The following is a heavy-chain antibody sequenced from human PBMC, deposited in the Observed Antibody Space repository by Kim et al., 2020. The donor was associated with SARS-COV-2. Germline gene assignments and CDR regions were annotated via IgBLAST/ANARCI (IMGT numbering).Heavy chain of an antibody. V-gene: IGHV3-23*01. CDR2: ISGSGGST. D-gene: IGHD3-3*01. J-gene: IGHJ4*02. CDR3: AKGGYDFWSGYYGTEY. CDR1: GFTFSSYA. Sequence: GGSLRLSCAASGFTFSSYAMSWVRQAPGKGLEWVSAISGSGGSTYYADSVKGRFTISRDNSKNTLYLQMNSLRAEDTAVYYCAKGGYDFWSGYYGTEYWGQGTLVTVSS.